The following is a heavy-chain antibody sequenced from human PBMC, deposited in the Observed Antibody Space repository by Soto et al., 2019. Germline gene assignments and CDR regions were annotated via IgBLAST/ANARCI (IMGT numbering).Heavy chain of an antibody. CDR3: AHRHDLGGFDI. CDR2: INWNDDE. J-gene: IGHJ3*02. V-gene: IGHV2-5*01. D-gene: IGHD2-15*01. Sequence: QITLKESGPTLVKPTQPLTLTCTFSGFSLNTRAVGVGWIRQPPGEALEWLALINWNDDERYSPSLKDRLTITKDASKNHVVLTMTNIDPVDTATYYCAHRHDLGGFDIWGQGTTVTVSS. CDR1: GFSLNTRAVG.